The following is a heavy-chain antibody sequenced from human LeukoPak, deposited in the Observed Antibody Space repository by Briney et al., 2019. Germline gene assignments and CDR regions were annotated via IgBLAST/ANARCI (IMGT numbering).Heavy chain of an antibody. D-gene: IGHD3-22*01. CDR3: ARGYYDSSGSAFYYFDY. CDR2: INWNGGST. V-gene: IGHV3-20*04. Sequence: GGSLRLSCAASGFTFDDYGMSWVRQAPGKGLEWVSGINWNGGSTGYADSVKGRFTISRDNAKNSLYLQMNSLRAEDTALYYCARGYYDSSGSAFYYFDYWGQGTLVTVS. CDR1: GFTFDDYG. J-gene: IGHJ4*02.